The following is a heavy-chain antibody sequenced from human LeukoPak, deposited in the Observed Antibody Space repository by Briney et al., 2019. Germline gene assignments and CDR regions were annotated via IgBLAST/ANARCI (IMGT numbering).Heavy chain of an antibody. V-gene: IGHV3-30*02. Sequence: GRSLRLSCAASGFTFSSYGMHWVRQAPGKGLEWVAFIRYDGSNKYYADSVKGRFTISRDNSKNTLYLQMNSLRAEDTAVYYCAKQSRRELLYGYWGQGTLVTVSS. CDR2: IRYDGSNK. J-gene: IGHJ4*02. CDR1: GFTFSSYG. D-gene: IGHD1-26*01. CDR3: AKQSRRELLYGY.